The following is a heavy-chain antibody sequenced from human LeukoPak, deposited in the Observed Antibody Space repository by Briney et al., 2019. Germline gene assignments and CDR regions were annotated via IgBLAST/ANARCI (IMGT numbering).Heavy chain of an antibody. CDR2: IWYDGNNK. J-gene: IGHJ5*01. V-gene: IGHV3-33*03. CDR1: GFTFSNYG. Sequence: PGGSLRLSCAASGFTFSNYGMHWVRQAPGKGLEWVAVIWYDGNNKYYADSVKGRFTISRDNSRNTLYLQMNSLRGEDTAGYYCAKEWTRWDNTPLDSWGDGTLVTVTS. D-gene: IGHD1-26*01. CDR3: AKEWTRWDNTPLDS.